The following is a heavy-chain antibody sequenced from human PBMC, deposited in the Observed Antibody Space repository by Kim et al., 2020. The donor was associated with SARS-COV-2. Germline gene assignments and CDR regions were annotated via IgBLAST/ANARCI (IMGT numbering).Heavy chain of an antibody. CDR3: ARGGAVVPFDY. CDR1: GFTFSSYG. V-gene: IGHV3-33*08. J-gene: IGHJ4*02. D-gene: IGHD6-19*01. Sequence: GGSLRLSCAASGFTFSSYGMHWVRQAPGKGLEWVAVIWYYGSNKYYADSVKGRFTISRDNSKNTLYLQMNSLRAEDTAVYYCARGGAVVPFDYWRQGTLVTVSS. CDR2: IWYYGSNK.